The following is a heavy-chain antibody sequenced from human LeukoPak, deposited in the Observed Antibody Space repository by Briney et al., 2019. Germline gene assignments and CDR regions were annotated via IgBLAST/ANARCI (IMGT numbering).Heavy chain of an antibody. Sequence: GGSLRLSCAASGFTFSSYGMHWVRQAPGKGLEWVAVIWYDGSNKYYADSVKGRFTISRDNSKNTLYLQMNSLRAEDTAVYYCPRYRGMAVPRPPYGGQVPLVTVS. J-gene: IGHJ4*02. CDR2: IWYDGSNK. V-gene: IGHV3-33*01. CDR1: GFTFSSYG. CDR3: PRYRGMAVPRPPY. D-gene: IGHD6-19*01.